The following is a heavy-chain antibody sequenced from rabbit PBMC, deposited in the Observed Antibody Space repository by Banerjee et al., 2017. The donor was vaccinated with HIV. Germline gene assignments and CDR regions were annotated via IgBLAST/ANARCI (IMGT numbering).Heavy chain of an antibody. CDR1: GFSFSSGYD. V-gene: IGHV1S40*01. Sequence: GGGLVKPGASLTLTCKASGFSFSSGYDMCWVRQAPGKGLEWIACIYAGSSSSTYSATWAKGRFTLSKTSSTTVTLQMTSLTAADTATYFCARDAGTSFSTYGMDLWGQGTLVTVS. CDR3: ARDAGTSFSTYGMDL. D-gene: IGHD8-1*01. CDR2: IYAGSSSST. J-gene: IGHJ3*01.